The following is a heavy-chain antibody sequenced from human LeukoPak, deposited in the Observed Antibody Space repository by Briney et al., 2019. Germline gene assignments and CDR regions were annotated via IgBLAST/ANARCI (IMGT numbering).Heavy chain of an antibody. CDR1: GFTFSGYW. CDR2: INLDGSVI. CDR3: ATSDDSSGSD. D-gene: IGHD3-22*01. Sequence: QPGGSLRLSCAASGFTFSGYWMSWVRQAPGKGLEWAANINLDGSVIHYVDSAKGRFTISRDNAKNSLYLQMNYLRAEDTAFYYCATSDDSSGSDWGQGTLVTVSS. V-gene: IGHV3-7*01. J-gene: IGHJ4*02.